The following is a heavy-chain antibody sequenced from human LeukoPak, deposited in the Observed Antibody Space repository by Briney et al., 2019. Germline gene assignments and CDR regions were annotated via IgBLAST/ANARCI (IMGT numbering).Heavy chain of an antibody. CDR2: TSGSGDTT. V-gene: IGHV3-23*01. Sequence: GGSLRLSCAASGFTFSTYAMSWIRQAPGKGLEWVSATSGSGDTTYYADSVKGRFTISRDNSKNTLYLQINSLRAGDTAVYYCAKVGSPLGPPFDYWGQGTLVTVSS. J-gene: IGHJ4*02. CDR3: AKVGSPLGPPFDY. CDR1: GFTFSTYA. D-gene: IGHD3-3*02.